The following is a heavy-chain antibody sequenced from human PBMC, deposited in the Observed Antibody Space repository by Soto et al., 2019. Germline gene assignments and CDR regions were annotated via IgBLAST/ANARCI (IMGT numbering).Heavy chain of an antibody. J-gene: IGHJ4*02. V-gene: IGHV1-3*01. CDR3: ARSYYDILTGRPYYFDY. D-gene: IGHD3-9*01. CDR1: GYTFTSYA. Sequence: QVQLVQSGAEVKKPGASVKVSCKASGYTFTSYAMHWVRQAPGQRLEWMGWINAGNGNTKYSQKFQGRVTITRDTSASTAYMELSSLRSEDTAVYYCARSYYDILTGRPYYFDYWGQGTLVTVSS. CDR2: INAGNGNT.